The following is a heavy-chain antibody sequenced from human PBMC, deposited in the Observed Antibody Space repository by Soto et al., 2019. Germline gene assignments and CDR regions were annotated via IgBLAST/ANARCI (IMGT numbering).Heavy chain of an antibody. J-gene: IGHJ5*02. CDR2: ISAYNGNT. Sequence: QVQLVQSGAEVKKPGASVKVSCKASGYTFTSYGISWVRQAPGQGLEWMGWISAYNGNTNYAQKLQGRVTMTTDTSTSTAYMELRSLRCDDTAVYYCARPHPYSGYDGLHWFHPWGQGTLVTVSS. CDR3: ARPHPYSGYDGLHWFHP. CDR1: GYTFTSYG. D-gene: IGHD5-12*01. V-gene: IGHV1-18*01.